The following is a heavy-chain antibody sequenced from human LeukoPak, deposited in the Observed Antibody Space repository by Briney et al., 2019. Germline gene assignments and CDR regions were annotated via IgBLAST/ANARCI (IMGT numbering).Heavy chain of an antibody. CDR3: ARAALHPDIAVAGTYYYYYMDV. Sequence: ASVKVSCKASGYTFTSYYMHWVRQAPGQGLEWMGIINPSGGSTSYAQKFQGRVTMTRDTSTSTVYMELSSLRSEDTAVYYCARAALHPDIAVAGTYYYYYMDVWGKGTTVTVSS. V-gene: IGHV1-46*01. CDR1: GYTFTSYY. CDR2: INPSGGST. J-gene: IGHJ6*03. D-gene: IGHD6-19*01.